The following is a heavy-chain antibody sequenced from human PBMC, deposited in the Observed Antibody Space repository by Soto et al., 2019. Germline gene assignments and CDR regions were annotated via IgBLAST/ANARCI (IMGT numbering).Heavy chain of an antibody. J-gene: IGHJ4*02. CDR3: ASGGTPIDY. CDR2: ISAYNGHT. V-gene: IGHV1-18*01. D-gene: IGHD3-16*01. Sequence: QVQLVQSGAEVKKPGASVKVSCKASGYTFTNFGISCVRQAPGQGLEWMGWISAYNGHTNYAQKFQGRVTTTTNTSTRTAYMEMTSLRSDDTAVYCWASGGTPIDYWGQGTLVTVS. CDR1: GYTFTNFG.